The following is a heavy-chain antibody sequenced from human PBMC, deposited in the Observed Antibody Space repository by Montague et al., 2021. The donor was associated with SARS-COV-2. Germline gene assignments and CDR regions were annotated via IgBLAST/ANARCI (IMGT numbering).Heavy chain of an antibody. CDR2: IYDSGSA. V-gene: IGHV4-59*01. CDR1: VGSISNYY. J-gene: IGHJ5*02. D-gene: IGHD2-21*02. CDR3: ARAYCGGDCHVGP. Sequence: SETLSLTCTVSVGSISNYYWTWIQQPPGKGLEWIGYIYDSGSANYNPSLKSRSTISVDTSNNQFSLRLSSVTAADTAVHYCARAYCGGDCHVGPWGQGILVTFSS.